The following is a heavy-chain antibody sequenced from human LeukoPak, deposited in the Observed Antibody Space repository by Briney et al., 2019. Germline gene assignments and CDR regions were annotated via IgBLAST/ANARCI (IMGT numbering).Heavy chain of an antibody. D-gene: IGHD3-10*01. CDR2: INSDGSST. Sequence: PGGSLRLSCAASGFTFSSYWMHWVRQAPGKGLVWVSRINSDGSSTSYADSVKGRFTISRDNAKNTLYLQMNSLTVEDTAVYYCARETWSRGGDAFDIWGRGTMVTVSS. V-gene: IGHV3-74*01. CDR1: GFTFSSYW. CDR3: ARETWSRGGDAFDI. J-gene: IGHJ3*02.